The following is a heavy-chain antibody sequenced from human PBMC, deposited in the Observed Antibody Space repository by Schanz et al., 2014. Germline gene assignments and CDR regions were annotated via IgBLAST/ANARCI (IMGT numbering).Heavy chain of an antibody. CDR2: IPWNGAAI. CDR1: GFNFSSYS. J-gene: IGHJ6*02. Sequence: EVKMVESGGGLVKPGGSLRLSCAASGFNFSSYSLNWVRQIPGKGLEWVSNIPWNGAAIGYAGSVRGRFTISRDNAKNSLFLQMNSLRAEDTAVYYCLAPDYGMDVWGQGTTVTVSS. V-gene: IGHV3-21*01. CDR3: LAPDYGMDV.